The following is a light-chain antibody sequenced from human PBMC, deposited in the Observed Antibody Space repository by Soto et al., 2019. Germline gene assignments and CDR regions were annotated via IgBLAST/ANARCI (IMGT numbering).Light chain of an antibody. J-gene: IGKJ4*02. Sequence: VLTQSPGTLSLSPGERATLSCRASQSVSSYLAWYQQKPGQAPRLLIYDASNRATGIPARFSGSGSGTDFTLTIRSLEPEDLAVYYCQQRSNWPPLTFGGGTKVDI. CDR1: QSVSSY. V-gene: IGKV3-11*01. CDR2: DAS. CDR3: QQRSNWPPLT.